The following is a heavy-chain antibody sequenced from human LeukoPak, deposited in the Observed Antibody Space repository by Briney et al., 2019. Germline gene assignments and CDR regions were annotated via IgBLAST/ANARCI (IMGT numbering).Heavy chain of an antibody. J-gene: IGHJ4*02. V-gene: IGHV3-7*01. CDR1: GFSFSDAW. D-gene: IGHD6-6*01. CDR2: IKQDGSEK. CDR3: ARESFAARWD. Sequence: GGSLRLSCAASGFSFSDAWMTWVRQAPGKGLEWVANIKQDGSEKDYVDSVKGRFTISRDNAKNSLYLQMNSLTAEDTAVYYCARESFAARWDWGQGTLVTVSS.